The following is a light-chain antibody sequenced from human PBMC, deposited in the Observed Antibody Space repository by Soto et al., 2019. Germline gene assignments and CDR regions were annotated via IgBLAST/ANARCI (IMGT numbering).Light chain of an antibody. Sequence: DIHMTQSPSTLSASVGDRVTLTCRASQTVGIWLAWYQQKPGKAPKLLIYDASSLQIGVPSRFSGSGSGTEFTLTISSLQPEDSATYYCQQYNSYSYTFGLGTKLEIK. CDR3: QQYNSYSYT. CDR2: DAS. V-gene: IGKV1-5*01. J-gene: IGKJ2*01. CDR1: QTVGIW.